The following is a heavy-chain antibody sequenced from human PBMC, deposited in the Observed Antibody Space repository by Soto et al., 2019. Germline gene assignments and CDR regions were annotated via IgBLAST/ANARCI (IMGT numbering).Heavy chain of an antibody. Sequence: HPGGSLRLSCAASGFTFSSYAMSWVRQAPGKGLEWVSAISGSGGSTYYADSVKGRFTISRDNSKNTLYLQMNSLRAEDTAVYYCAKDRASYYDFWSGCAWGQGTLVTVSS. CDR2: ISGSGGST. J-gene: IGHJ1*01. CDR1: GFTFSSYA. CDR3: AKDRASYYDFWSGCA. D-gene: IGHD3-3*01. V-gene: IGHV3-23*01.